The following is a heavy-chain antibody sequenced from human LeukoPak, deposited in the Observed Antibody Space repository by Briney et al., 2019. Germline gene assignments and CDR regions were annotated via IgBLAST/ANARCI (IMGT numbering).Heavy chain of an antibody. J-gene: IGHJ5*02. CDR1: GYTFTGYA. D-gene: IGHD3-10*01. CDR3: ARDFVRLLWFGELSSWFDP. V-gene: IGHV7-4-1*02. CDR2: INTNTGNP. Sequence: ASVKVSCKASGYTFTGYAMNWVRQAPGQGLEWMGWINTNTGNPTYAQGFTGRFVFSLDTSVSTAYLQISSLKAEDTAVYYCARDFVRLLWFGELSSWFDPWGQGTLVTVSS.